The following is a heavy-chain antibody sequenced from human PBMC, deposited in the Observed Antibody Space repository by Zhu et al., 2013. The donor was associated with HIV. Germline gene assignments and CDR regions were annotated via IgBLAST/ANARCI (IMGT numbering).Heavy chain of an antibody. D-gene: IGHD1-26*01. CDR1: GGTFSSYA. V-gene: IGHV1-18*01. J-gene: IGHJ6*03. CDR3: ARGPVGAVPYYYYMDV. CDR2: MSPKDGNT. Sequence: QVQLVQSGAEVKKPGSSVKVSCKASGGTFSSYAISWVRQAPGQGLEWMGWMSPKDGNTNYAQKVQGRVTMTTDKSTSTAYMELANVTSDDTAVYYCARGPVGAVPYYYYMDVWGKGTTVTVSS.